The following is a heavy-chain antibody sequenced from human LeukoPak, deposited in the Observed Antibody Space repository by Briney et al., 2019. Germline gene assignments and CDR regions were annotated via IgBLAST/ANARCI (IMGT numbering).Heavy chain of an antibody. Sequence: GGSLRLSCAVYGYALRSDWMVWVRQAPGKGLEWVATGRDDGAEKDYVDSVKGRFTVYTDNAKNILYLQMTSLRPEDTALYYCAKSDGWLQLGTWGQGTLVTVSS. CDR2: GRDDGAEK. J-gene: IGHJ5*02. D-gene: IGHD5-24*01. CDR3: AKSDGWLQLGT. V-gene: IGHV3-7*01. CDR1: GYALRSDW.